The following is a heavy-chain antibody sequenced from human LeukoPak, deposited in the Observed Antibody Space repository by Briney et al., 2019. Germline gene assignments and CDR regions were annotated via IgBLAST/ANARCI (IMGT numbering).Heavy chain of an antibody. CDR1: GLTFSTYS. V-gene: IGHV3-48*03. CDR3: ARRFDS. Sequence: PGGSLRLSCAASGLTFSTYSMNWVRQAPGKGLEWVSYISSTGTIYYADSVKGRFTISRDNAKNSLYLQMNSLRAEDTAIYYCARRFDSWGQGTLVTVSS. CDR2: ISSTGTI. J-gene: IGHJ4*02.